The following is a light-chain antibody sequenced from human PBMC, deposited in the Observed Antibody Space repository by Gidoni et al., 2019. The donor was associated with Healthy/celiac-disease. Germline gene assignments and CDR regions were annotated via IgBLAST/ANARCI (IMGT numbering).Light chain of an antibody. CDR3: QAWDSSTVV. CDR2: QDS. V-gene: IGLV3-1*01. Sequence: SYELTQPPSVSVSPGQTDSITCSGDKLWYKYECWYQQKPGQFPVLVIYQDSKRPSGIPERFSGSNSGNTATLTISGTQAMDEADYYCQAWDSSTVVFGGGTKLTVL. CDR1: KLWYKY. J-gene: IGLJ2*01.